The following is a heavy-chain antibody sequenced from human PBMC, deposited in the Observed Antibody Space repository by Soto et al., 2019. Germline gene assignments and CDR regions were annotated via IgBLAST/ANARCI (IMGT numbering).Heavy chain of an antibody. CDR2: TYYRSKWYN. V-gene: IGHV6-1*01. J-gene: IGHJ5*02. D-gene: IGHD2-15*01. Sequence: SQTLSLTCAISGDSVSSNSAAWNWIRQSPSRGLEWLGRTYYRSKWYNDYAVSVKSRITINPDTSKNQFPLQLNSVTPEDTAVYYCARDPGAIVVVVAATGGWFDPWGQGTLVTVSS. CDR1: GDSVSSNSAA. CDR3: ARDPGAIVVVVAATGGWFDP.